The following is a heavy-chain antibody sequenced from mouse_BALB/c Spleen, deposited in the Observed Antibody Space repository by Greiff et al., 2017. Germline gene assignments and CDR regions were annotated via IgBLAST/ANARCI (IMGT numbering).Heavy chain of an antibody. V-gene: IGHV7-3*02. CDR3: ARARGDY. CDR2: IRNKANGYTT. J-gene: IGHJ2*01. CDR1: GFTFTDYY. Sequence: EVHLVESGGGLVQPGGSLRLSCATSGFTFTDYYMSWVRQPPGKALEWLGFIRNKANGYTTEYSASVKGRFTISRDNSQSILYLQMNTLRAEDSATYYCARARGDYWGQGTTLTVSS.